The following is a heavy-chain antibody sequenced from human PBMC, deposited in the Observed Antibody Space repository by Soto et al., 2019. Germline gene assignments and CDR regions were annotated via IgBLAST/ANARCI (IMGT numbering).Heavy chain of an antibody. V-gene: IGHV3-7*01. J-gene: IGHJ4*02. D-gene: IGHD3-22*01. CDR3: VRGGYYFSD. CDR2: IKPDGSEK. Sequence: EVQLVDSGGDLVQPGESLRLSCAASGFPFSSYWMSWVRQAPGKGLEWVANIKPDGSEKYYVDSVKGRFTISRDNAKNSLYLQMNSLRAEDTALYYCVRGGYYFSDWGQGTLVTVSS. CDR1: GFPFSSYW.